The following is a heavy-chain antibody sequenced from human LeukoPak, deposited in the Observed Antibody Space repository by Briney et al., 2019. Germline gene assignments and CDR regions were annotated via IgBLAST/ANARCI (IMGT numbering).Heavy chain of an antibody. D-gene: IGHD3-22*01. Sequence: GGSLRLSCAASGFTFSTYAMSWVRQAPGKGLEWVSALTNSGGSGGVTYYADSVKGRFIISRDNSKSTLYLQLSGLRAEDTAVYYCAKAMSTDHYDSRGFYRVDFDSWGQGTLVTVSS. CDR1: GFTFSTYA. V-gene: IGHV3-23*01. CDR3: AKAMSTDHYDSRGFYRVDFDS. CDR2: LTNSGGSGGVT. J-gene: IGHJ4*02.